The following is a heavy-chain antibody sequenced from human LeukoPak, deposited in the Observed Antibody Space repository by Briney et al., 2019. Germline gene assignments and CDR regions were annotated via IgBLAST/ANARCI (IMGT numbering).Heavy chain of an antibody. CDR2: IYYSGST. V-gene: IGHV4-59*01. CDR1: GGSISSYY. D-gene: IGHD6-19*01. J-gene: IGHJ6*03. CDR3: ARRSGWYLSRPPGYYYYYMDV. Sequence: SETLSLTCTVSGGSISSYYWSWIRQPPGKGLEWIGYIYYSGSTNYNPSLKSRVTISVDTSKNQFSLKLSSVTAADTAVYHCARRSGWYLSRPPGYYYYYMDVWGKGTTVTVSS.